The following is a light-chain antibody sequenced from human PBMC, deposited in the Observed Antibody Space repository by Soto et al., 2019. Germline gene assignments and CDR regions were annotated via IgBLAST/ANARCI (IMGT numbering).Light chain of an antibody. V-gene: IGKV3-15*01. CDR3: QQYNNWPRT. CDR1: QSVSGN. Sequence: EIVMTQSPATLSVSPGERATLSCRASQSVSGNLAWYQQKPGQAPRLLIYGASTRATGIPARFSGSGSGTGFALPISSLQSEDFAVYSCQQYNNWPRTVGQGTEVEI. J-gene: IGKJ1*01. CDR2: GAS.